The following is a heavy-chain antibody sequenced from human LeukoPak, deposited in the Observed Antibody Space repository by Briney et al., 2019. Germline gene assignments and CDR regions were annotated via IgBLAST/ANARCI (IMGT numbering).Heavy chain of an antibody. Sequence: GSLSLTCTVSGYSISSGYYWSWIRQPPGKGLEWIGYIYYSGSGSTNYNPSLKSRVSISVDTSKNHFSLKLSSVTAADTAVYYCARRGGHGGSFDYWGQGTLVTVSS. CDR2: IYYSGSGST. V-gene: IGHV4-61*03. CDR3: ARRGGHGGSFDY. CDR1: GYSISSGYY. J-gene: IGHJ4*02. D-gene: IGHD4-23*01.